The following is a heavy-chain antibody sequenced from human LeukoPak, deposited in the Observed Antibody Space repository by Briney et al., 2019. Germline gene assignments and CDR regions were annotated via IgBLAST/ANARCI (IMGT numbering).Heavy chain of an antibody. J-gene: IGHJ4*02. CDR2: INHSGST. V-gene: IGHV4-34*01. D-gene: IGHD3-10*01. CDR1: GGSFSGYY. Sequence: SETLSLTCAVYGGSFSGYYWSWIRQPPXXXXXWIGEINHSGSTNYNPSLKSRVTISVDTSKNQFSLKLSSVTAADTAVYYCARAYGSGSYWDYWGQGTLVTVSS. CDR3: ARAYGSGSYWDY.